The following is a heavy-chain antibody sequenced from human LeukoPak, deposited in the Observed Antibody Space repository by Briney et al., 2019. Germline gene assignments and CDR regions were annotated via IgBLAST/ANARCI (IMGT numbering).Heavy chain of an antibody. Sequence: QPGGSLRLSCAASGFTFDDYTMHWVRQAPGKGLEWVSLISWDGGSTYYADSVKGRFTISRDNSKNSLYLQMNSLRTEDTALYYCAKVKEYYDSSGSIAYYFDYWGQGTLVTVSP. CDR2: ISWDGGST. CDR3: AKVKEYYDSSGSIAYYFDY. V-gene: IGHV3-43*01. J-gene: IGHJ4*02. CDR1: GFTFDDYT. D-gene: IGHD3-22*01.